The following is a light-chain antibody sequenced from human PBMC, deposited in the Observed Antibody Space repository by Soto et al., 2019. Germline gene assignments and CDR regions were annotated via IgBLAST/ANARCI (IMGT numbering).Light chain of an antibody. Sequence: EIVMTQSPGTLSLSPGERATISCRASQVIGSRYLAWYHQKSGQAPRLLIYGASSRATGIPDRFSGSGSGTDFILTISRLEPEDFALYYCGQFVSSPPRTFGQGTKVEIK. CDR3: GQFVSSPPRT. J-gene: IGKJ1*01. CDR2: GAS. V-gene: IGKV3-20*01. CDR1: QVIGSRY.